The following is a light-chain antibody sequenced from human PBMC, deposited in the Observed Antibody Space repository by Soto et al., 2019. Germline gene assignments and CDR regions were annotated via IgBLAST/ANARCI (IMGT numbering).Light chain of an antibody. Sequence: QSALTHPPSASGTPGQRVTISCSGSSSNIGSNYVYWYQQLPGTAPKLLIYRNNQRPSGVPDRFSGSKSGTSASLAISGLRSEDEADYYCAAWDDSLSYVFGTGTKVTVL. J-gene: IGLJ1*01. V-gene: IGLV1-47*01. CDR1: SSNIGSNY. CDR3: AAWDDSLSYV. CDR2: RNN.